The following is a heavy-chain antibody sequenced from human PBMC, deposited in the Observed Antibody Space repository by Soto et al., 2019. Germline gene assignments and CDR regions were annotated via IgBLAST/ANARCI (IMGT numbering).Heavy chain of an antibody. V-gene: IGHV1-58*01. D-gene: IGHD1-26*01. CDR1: GFTFSTSA. Sequence: SVKVSCKASGFTFSTSAVQWVRQARGQRPEWMGWIVGGSGNTNYAQNSQERVIITRDMSTSTVYMELSSLRSDDTAVYFCAARRSGLYAMDVWGQGTTVTVSS. J-gene: IGHJ6*02. CDR3: AARRSGLYAMDV. CDR2: IVGGSGNT.